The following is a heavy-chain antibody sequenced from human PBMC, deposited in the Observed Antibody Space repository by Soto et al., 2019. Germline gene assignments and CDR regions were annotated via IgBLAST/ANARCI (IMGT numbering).Heavy chain of an antibody. CDR3: AKAVNYGDSVFRGKPFDY. CDR1: GFTFSSSA. Sequence: GGSLRLSCAASGFTFSSSAMSWVRQAPGKGLESVSAISGSAGSTYYADSVKGRFTISRDNSKNTLYLQMNSLRAEDTAVYYCAKAVNYGDSVFRGKPFDYWGQGTLVTVSS. D-gene: IGHD4-17*01. CDR2: ISGSAGST. V-gene: IGHV3-23*01. J-gene: IGHJ4*02.